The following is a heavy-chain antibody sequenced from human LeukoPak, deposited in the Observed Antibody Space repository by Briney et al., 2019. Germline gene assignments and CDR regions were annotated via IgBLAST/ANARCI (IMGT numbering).Heavy chain of an antibody. V-gene: IGHV3-9*01. J-gene: IGHJ4*02. CDR1: GFTFDDYA. Sequence: GGSLRLSCAASGFTFDDYAMHWVRQAPGKDLEWVSGISWNSGSIGYADSVKGRFTISRDNAKNSLYLQMNSLRAEDTALCYCAKTGAAAGYFDYWGQGTLVTVSS. CDR2: ISWNSGSI. D-gene: IGHD6-13*01. CDR3: AKTGAAAGYFDY.